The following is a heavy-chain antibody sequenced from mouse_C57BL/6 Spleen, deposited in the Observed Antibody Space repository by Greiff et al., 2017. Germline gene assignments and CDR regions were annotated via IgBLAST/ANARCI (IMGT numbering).Heavy chain of an antibody. CDR3: ARDRGYDVGNFDY. CDR1: GFTFSSYT. J-gene: IGHJ2*01. D-gene: IGHD2-2*01. CDR2: ISGGGGNT. Sequence: EVKVVESGGGLVKPGGSLKLSCAASGFTFSSYTMSWVRQTPEKRLEWVATISGGGGNTYYPDSVKGRFTISRDNDKNTLYLQMSSLRSEDTALYYCARDRGYDVGNFDYWGQGTTLTVSS. V-gene: IGHV5-9*01.